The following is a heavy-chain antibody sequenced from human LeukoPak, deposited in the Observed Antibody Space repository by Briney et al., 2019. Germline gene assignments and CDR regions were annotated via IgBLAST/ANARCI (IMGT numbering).Heavy chain of an antibody. Sequence: ASVEVSCKASGGTFSSYTISWVRQAPGQGLEWMGRITPILGIANYAQKFQGRVTITADKSTSTAYMELSSLRSEDTAVYYCASLHCSSTSCYTGAFDIWGQGTMVTVSS. J-gene: IGHJ3*02. CDR2: ITPILGIA. CDR3: ASLHCSSTSCYTGAFDI. V-gene: IGHV1-69*02. D-gene: IGHD2-2*02. CDR1: GGTFSSYT.